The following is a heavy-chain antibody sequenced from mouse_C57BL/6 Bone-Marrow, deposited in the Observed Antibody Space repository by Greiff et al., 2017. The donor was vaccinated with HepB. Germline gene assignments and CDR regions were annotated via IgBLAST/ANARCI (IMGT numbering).Heavy chain of an antibody. CDR2: IYPGSGST. CDR3: ARVTTGVTHDMDY. CDR1: GYTFTSYW. Sequence: QVQLQQPGAELVKPGASVKMSCKASGYTFTSYWITWVKQRPGQGLEWIGDIYPGSGSTNYNEKFKSKATLTVDTSSSTAYMQLSSLTSEDSAVYYCARVTTGVTHDMDYWGQGTSVTVSA. D-gene: IGHD1-1*01. V-gene: IGHV1-55*01. J-gene: IGHJ4*01.